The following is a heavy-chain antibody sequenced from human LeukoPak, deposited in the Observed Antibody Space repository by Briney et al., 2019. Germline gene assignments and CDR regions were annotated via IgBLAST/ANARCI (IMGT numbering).Heavy chain of an antibody. Sequence: ASVEVSCKASGYTFTSYAMHWVRQAPGQRLEWMGWINAGNGNTKYSQKFQGRVTITRDTSASTAYMELSSLRSEDTAVYYCARLVAGRPNWFDPWGQGTLVTVSS. V-gene: IGHV1-3*01. CDR3: ARLVAGRPNWFDP. J-gene: IGHJ5*02. CDR2: INAGNGNT. CDR1: GYTFTSYA. D-gene: IGHD6-19*01.